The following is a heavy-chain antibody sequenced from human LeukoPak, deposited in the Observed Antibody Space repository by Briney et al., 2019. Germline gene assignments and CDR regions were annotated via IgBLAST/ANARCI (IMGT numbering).Heavy chain of an antibody. CDR1: GFTFSNYW. Sequence: PGGSLRLSCAASGFTFSNYWMHWFRQVPGKGLVWVSRIYRDGSNTDYADSVKGRFIISRDNVKNTLYLQMNSLRADDTAVYYCVKSRRVGANQRGLFDYWGQGTLVTVSS. D-gene: IGHD1-26*01. CDR3: VKSRRVGANQRGLFDY. V-gene: IGHV3-74*01. CDR2: IYRDGSNT. J-gene: IGHJ4*02.